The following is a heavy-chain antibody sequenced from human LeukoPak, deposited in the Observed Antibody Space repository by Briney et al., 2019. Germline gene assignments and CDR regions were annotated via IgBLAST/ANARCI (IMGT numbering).Heavy chain of an antibody. D-gene: IGHD1-26*01. CDR2: INSDGSST. J-gene: IGHJ6*02. CDR1: GFTFSSYW. CDR3: ARVRSVSSAGNYGMDV. Sequence: GGSLRLSCAASGFTFSSYWMHWVRQAPGKGLVWVSRINSDGSSTSYADSVKGRFTIPRDNAKNTLYLQMNSLRAEDTAVYYCARVRSVSSAGNYGMDVWGQGTTVTVSS. V-gene: IGHV3-74*01.